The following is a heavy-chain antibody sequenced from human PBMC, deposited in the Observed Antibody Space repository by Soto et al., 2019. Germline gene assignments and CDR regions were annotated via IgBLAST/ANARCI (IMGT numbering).Heavy chain of an antibody. J-gene: IGHJ5*02. V-gene: IGHV4-34*01. Sequence: SETLSLTCAVYGGSFSGYYWSWIRQPPGKGLAWIGEINHSGSTNYNPSLKSRVTISVDTSKNQFSLKLSSVTAADTAVYYCARADSSGRIDPWGQGTLVTVSA. CDR2: INHSGST. CDR3: ARADSSGRIDP. D-gene: IGHD6-19*01. CDR1: GGSFSGYY.